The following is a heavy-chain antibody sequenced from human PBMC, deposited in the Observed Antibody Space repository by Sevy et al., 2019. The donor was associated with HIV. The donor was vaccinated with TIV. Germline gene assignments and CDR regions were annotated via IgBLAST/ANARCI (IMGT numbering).Heavy chain of an antibody. J-gene: IGHJ4*01. Sequence: ASAKVSCKASGFTFTDYYLHWVRQAPGQGLEWMGWINPNNGDSRSAQKFQGRVTLTLDMSISTAYMELSGLKSDDTAIYFCTRDDIYTHPWEFDWWGHGALVTVSS. CDR2: INPNNGDS. V-gene: IGHV1-2*02. D-gene: IGHD1-26*01. CDR3: TRDDIYTHPWEFDW. CDR1: GFTFTDYY.